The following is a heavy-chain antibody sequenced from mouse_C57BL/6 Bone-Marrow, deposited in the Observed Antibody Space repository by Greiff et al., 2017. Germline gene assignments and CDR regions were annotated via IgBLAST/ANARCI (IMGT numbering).Heavy chain of an antibody. CDR1: GYIFTEYT. CDR3: ARHERYYDYEGYFDY. J-gene: IGHJ2*01. D-gene: IGHD2-4*01. V-gene: IGHV1-62-2*01. Sequence: VKLQESGAELVKPGASVKLSCKASGYIFTEYTIHWVKQRSGQGLEWIGWFYPGSGSIKYNERFKDKATLTADKSSNTVYMELSRVTSEDSAVYFWARHERYYDYEGYFDYWGQGTTLTVSS. CDR2: FYPGSGSI.